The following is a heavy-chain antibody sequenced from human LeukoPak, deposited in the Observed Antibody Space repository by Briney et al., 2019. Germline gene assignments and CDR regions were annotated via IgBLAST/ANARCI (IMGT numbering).Heavy chain of an antibody. Sequence: GGSLRLSCAASGFTFSSYAMSWVRQAPGKGLEWVSAISASGGTTYYTDSVKGRFTISRDNSKNTLYLQMSSLRAEDTAVYYCAKEPREYCSSTSCPNWIDPWGQGTLVTVSS. D-gene: IGHD2-2*01. CDR1: GFTFSSYA. CDR2: ISASGGTT. V-gene: IGHV3-23*01. J-gene: IGHJ5*02. CDR3: AKEPREYCSSTSCPNWIDP.